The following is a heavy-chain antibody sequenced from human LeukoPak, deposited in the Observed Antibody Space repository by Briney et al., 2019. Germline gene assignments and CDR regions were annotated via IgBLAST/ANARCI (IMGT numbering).Heavy chain of an antibody. J-gene: IGHJ6*03. Sequence: PSETLSLTCAAYGVSFSGYYWTWIRQTPEKGLEWIGEMNPSGSTKYNPSLKSRVTISVDTSKNQFSLELISVTAADTAVYYCARGRQDVTMIVVVMTAVSYYLDVWGKGTTVTV. CDR3: ARGRQDVTMIVVVMTAVSYYLDV. V-gene: IGHV4-34*01. CDR2: MNPSGST. CDR1: GVSFSGYY. D-gene: IGHD3-22*01.